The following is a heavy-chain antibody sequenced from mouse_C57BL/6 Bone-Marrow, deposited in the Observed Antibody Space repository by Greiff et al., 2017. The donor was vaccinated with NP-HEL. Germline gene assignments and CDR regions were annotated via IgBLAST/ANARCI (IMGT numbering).Heavy chain of an antibody. CDR1: GYTFTSYW. Sequence: VQLQQPGAELVKPGASVKLSCKASGYTFTSYWMHWVKQRPGQGLEWIGMIHPNSGSTNYNEKFKGKATLTADKSSSTAYMQLSSLTSEDSAVYYCAWSFDRDYWGQGTTLTVSS. J-gene: IGHJ2*01. V-gene: IGHV1-64*01. CDR2: IHPNSGST. CDR3: AWSFDRDY.